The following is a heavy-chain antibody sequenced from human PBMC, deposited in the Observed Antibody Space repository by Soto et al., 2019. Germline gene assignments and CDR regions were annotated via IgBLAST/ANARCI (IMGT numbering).Heavy chain of an antibody. Sequence: EVQLLESGGGLVQPGGSLRLSCAASGFTFSTYTMAWVRQAPGRGPEWVSGVGQDGAPYYADSVKGRFTISRDISRSSVYLEMIALRGEDTAVYYCAKDMRPDGVWDFGHWGQGTLVTVSS. CDR3: AKDMRPDGVWDFGH. J-gene: IGHJ4*02. CDR2: VGQDGAP. CDR1: GFTFSTYT. D-gene: IGHD4-17*01. V-gene: IGHV3-23*01.